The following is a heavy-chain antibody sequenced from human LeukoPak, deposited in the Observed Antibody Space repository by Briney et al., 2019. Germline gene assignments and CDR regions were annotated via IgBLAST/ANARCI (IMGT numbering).Heavy chain of an antibody. CDR3: ARRRYVSSGFNWFDP. D-gene: IGHD3-16*02. CDR1: GYTFTGYY. J-gene: IGHJ5*02. CDR2: INPNSGGT. Sequence: ASVKVSCKASGYTFTGYYMHWVRQAPGQGLEWMGWINPNSGGTNYAQKFQSRVTMTRDTSISTAYMELSRLRSDDTAVYYCARRRYVSSGFNWFDPWGQGTLVTVSS. V-gene: IGHV1-2*02.